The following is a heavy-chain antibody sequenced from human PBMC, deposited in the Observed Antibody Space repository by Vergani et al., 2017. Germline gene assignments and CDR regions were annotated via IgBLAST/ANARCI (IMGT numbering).Heavy chain of an antibody. CDR3: ARATKSPRGAFDI. D-gene: IGHD3-16*01. CDR2: INHSGST. Sequence: QVQLQQWGAGLLKPSETLSLTCAVYGGSFSGYYWSWIRQPPGKGLEWIGEINHSGSTNYNPSLKSRVTISVDTSKNQFSLTLSSVTAADPAVYYCARATKSPRGAFDIWGQGTMVTVSS. CDR1: GGSFSGYY. V-gene: IGHV4-34*01. J-gene: IGHJ3*02.